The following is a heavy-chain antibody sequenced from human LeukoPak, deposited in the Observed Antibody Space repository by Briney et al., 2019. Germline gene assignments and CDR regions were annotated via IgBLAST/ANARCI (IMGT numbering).Heavy chain of an antibody. CDR3: ARDIIYLIDEDYG. CDR2: IHTSGSA. CDR1: GSSFNSYY. Sequence: SETLSLTCSVSGSSFNSYYWSWIRQPAGKGLEWIGRIHTSGSAEYSPSLQSRVTISVDMSKKEFSLKLTSVTAADTAVYYCARDIIYLIDEDYGWGQGTLLTVSS. V-gene: IGHV4-4*07. D-gene: IGHD4-17*01. J-gene: IGHJ4*02.